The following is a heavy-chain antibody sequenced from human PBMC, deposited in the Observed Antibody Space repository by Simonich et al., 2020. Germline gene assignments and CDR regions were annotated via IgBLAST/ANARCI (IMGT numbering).Heavy chain of an antibody. CDR3: ARGLRVAAAGTAFQH. Sequence: QVQLQQWGAGLLKPSETLSLTCAVYGGSFSGYYWSWIRQPPGKGLEWIGEINHSRSTTDHPSLNSRVTISVDTSKNQFSLKLSSVTAADTAVYYCARGLRVAAAGTAFQHWGQGTLVTVSS. D-gene: IGHD6-13*01. CDR2: INHSRST. CDR1: GGSFSGYY. V-gene: IGHV4-34*01. J-gene: IGHJ1*01.